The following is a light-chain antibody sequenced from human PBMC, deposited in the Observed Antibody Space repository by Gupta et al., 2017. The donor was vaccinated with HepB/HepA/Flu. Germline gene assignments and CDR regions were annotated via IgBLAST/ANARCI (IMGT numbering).Light chain of an antibody. J-gene: IGKJ2*02. Sequence: DIQMTHSPSSLSASVGDRVNITCREGQYISTYLHWYQQKTGTAPKLMIYGTTTLQSGVPSRFSGSGSGTDFTPTISRLQPEDVAYYYCQQSNSPPCTFGQGTKVDIK. CDR3: QQSNSPPCT. CDR1: QYISTY. CDR2: GTT. V-gene: IGKV1-39*01.